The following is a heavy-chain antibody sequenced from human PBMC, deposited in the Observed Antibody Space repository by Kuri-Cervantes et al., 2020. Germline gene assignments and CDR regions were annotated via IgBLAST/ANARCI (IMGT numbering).Heavy chain of an antibody. CDR2: MYYSGRT. CDR3: ARVPGGIDAFDI. Sequence: SETLSLTCTVSGGSISSSSYYWGWIRQPPGKGLEWIGSMYYSGRTYYNPSLKSRVTISVDTSKNQFSLKLSSVTAADTAVYYCARVPGGIDAFDIWGQGTMVTVSS. D-gene: IGHD1-1*01. CDR1: GGSISSSSYY. J-gene: IGHJ3*02. V-gene: IGHV4-39*07.